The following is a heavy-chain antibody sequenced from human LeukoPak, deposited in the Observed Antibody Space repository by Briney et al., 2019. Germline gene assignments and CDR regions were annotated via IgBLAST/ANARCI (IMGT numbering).Heavy chain of an antibody. V-gene: IGHV1-69*13. J-gene: IGHJ6*02. CDR3: AREYSGYYYYYYGMDV. CDR1: GGTFSSYA. Sequence: SVKVSCKASGGTFSSYAISWVRQAPGQGLEWMGGIIPIFGTANYAQKFQGRVTITADESTSTAYMELSSLRSEDTAVYYCAREYSGYYYYYYGMDVWGQGTTVTVSS. D-gene: IGHD5-18*01. CDR2: IIPIFGTA.